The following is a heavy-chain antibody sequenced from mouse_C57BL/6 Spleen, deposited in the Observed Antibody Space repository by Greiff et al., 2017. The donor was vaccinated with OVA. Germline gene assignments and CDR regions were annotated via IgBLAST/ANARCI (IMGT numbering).Heavy chain of an antibody. CDR3: ARESFIYGSSYVPFAY. CDR2: IWTGGGT. CDR1: GFSLTSYA. Sequence: VKLQESGPGLVAPSQSLSITCTVSGFSLTSYAISWVRQPPGTGLEWLGVIWTGGGTNYNSALKSRLSISKDNSKSQVFLKMNSLQTDDTARYYCARESFIYGSSYVPFAYWGQGTLVTVSA. J-gene: IGHJ3*01. V-gene: IGHV2-9-1*01. D-gene: IGHD1-1*01.